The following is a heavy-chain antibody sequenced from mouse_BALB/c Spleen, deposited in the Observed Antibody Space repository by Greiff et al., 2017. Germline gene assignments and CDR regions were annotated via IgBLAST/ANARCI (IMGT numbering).Heavy chain of an antibody. CDR2: INPGSGGT. Sequence: VQLQQSGAELVRPGTSVKVSCKASGYAFTNSLIEWVKQRPGQGLEWIGVINPGSGGTNYNEKFKGKATLTADKSSSTAYMQLSSPTSDDSAVYFCARDGNYEAMDDWGQGTSVTVSS. J-gene: IGHJ4*01. D-gene: IGHD2-1*01. CDR3: ARDGNYEAMDD. V-gene: IGHV1-54*01. CDR1: GYAFTNSL.